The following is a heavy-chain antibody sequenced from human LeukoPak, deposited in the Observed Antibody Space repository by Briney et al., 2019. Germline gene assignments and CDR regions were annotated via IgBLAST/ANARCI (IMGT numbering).Heavy chain of an antibody. D-gene: IGHD3-3*01. CDR1: GYSFTSYW. J-gene: IGHJ5*02. CDR2: IYPGDSDT. V-gene: IGHV5-51*01. Sequence: GESLKISCKGSGYSFTSYWIGWVRQMPGKGLEWMGNIYPGDSDTRYSPSFQGQVTISADKSISTAYLQWSSLKASDTAMYYCARHGQYYDFWSGYYWFDPWGQGTLVTVSS. CDR3: ARHGQYYDFWSGYYWFDP.